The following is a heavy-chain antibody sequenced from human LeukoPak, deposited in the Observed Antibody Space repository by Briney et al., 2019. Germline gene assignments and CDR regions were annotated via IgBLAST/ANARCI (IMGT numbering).Heavy chain of an antibody. Sequence: PSETLSLTCAVYGGSFSGYYWSWIRQPPGKGLEWIGEINHSGSTNYNPSLKSRVTISEDTSKNQFSLKLGSVTAADTAVYYCARVRGHYYYGMDVWGKGTTVTVSS. CDR1: GGSFSGYY. CDR2: INHSGST. D-gene: IGHD4-17*01. V-gene: IGHV4-34*01. CDR3: ARVRGHYYYGMDV. J-gene: IGHJ6*04.